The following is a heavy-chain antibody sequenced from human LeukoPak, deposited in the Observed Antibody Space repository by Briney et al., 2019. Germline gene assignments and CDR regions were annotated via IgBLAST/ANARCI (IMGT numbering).Heavy chain of an antibody. J-gene: IGHJ4*02. D-gene: IGHD3-10*01. CDR3: ATGNSYGSGSYYT. Sequence: SETLSLTCTVSGGSISSSSYYWGWIRQPPGKGLEWIGSIYYSGTTYYNPSLKSRVTISGDTSKNQFSLKLSSVTAADTAVYYCATGNSYGSGSYYTWGQGTLVTVSS. CDR1: GGSISSSSYY. V-gene: IGHV4-39*07. CDR2: IYYSGTT.